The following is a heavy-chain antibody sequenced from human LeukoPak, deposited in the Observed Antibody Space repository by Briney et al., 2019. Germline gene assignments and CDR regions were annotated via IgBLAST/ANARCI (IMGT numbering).Heavy chain of an antibody. D-gene: IGHD6-6*01. V-gene: IGHV1-2*06. Sequence: ASVTVSCKASGYTFTGYYMHWVRQAPGQGLEWMGRINPNSGGTNYAQKFQGRVTMTRDTYIRTAYMELSRLRYDDTAVYYCARERQDSSSSVDYWGQGTLVTVSS. CDR3: ARERQDSSSSVDY. CDR1: GYTFTGYY. CDR2: INPNSGGT. J-gene: IGHJ4*02.